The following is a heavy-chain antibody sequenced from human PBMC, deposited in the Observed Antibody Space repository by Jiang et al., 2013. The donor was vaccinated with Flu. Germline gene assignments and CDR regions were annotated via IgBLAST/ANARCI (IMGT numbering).Heavy chain of an antibody. V-gene: IGHV3-74*01. CDR2: INTDGSRT. D-gene: IGHD1-26*01. Sequence: LVWVSRINTDGSRTTYADSVKGRFTISRDNAKNTLYLQMNSLTAEDTAVYYCARVATGSYDWFDPWGQGTLVTVSS. J-gene: IGHJ5*02. CDR3: ARVATGSYDWFDP.